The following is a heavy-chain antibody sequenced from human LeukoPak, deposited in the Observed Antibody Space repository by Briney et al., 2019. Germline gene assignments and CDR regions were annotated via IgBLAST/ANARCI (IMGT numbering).Heavy chain of an antibody. CDR3: ARSSAAPNYDFWSGYQTPDY. D-gene: IGHD3-3*01. CDR1: GGSISSSSYY. J-gene: IGHJ4*02. CDR2: IYYSGST. Sequence: PSETLSLTCTISGGSISSSSYYWGWIRQPPGKGLEWIGSIYYSGSTYYNPSLKSRVTISVDTSKNQFSLKLSSVTAADTAVYYCARSSAAPNYDFWSGYQTPDYWGQGTLVTVSS. V-gene: IGHV4-39*01.